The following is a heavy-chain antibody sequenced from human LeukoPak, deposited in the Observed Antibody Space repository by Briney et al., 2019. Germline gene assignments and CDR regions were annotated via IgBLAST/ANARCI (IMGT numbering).Heavy chain of an antibody. CDR1: GFTVTSYS. CDR2: ISPTTI. J-gene: IGHJ4*02. Sequence: GGSLRLSCAASGFTVTSYSLNWVRQAPGEGLEWVSYISPTTIYYADSVRGRFTISRDDAKNSLYLQMNSLRAEDTAIYYCARDTAYSFDYWGQGTLVTVSS. CDR3: ARDTAYSFDY. D-gene: IGHD2-21*01. V-gene: IGHV3-48*01.